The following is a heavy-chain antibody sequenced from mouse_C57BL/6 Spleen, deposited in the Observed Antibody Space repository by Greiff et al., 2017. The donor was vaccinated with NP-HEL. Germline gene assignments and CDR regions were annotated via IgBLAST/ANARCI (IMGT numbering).Heavy chain of an antibody. CDR1: GYTFTSYW. D-gene: IGHD2-10*02. V-gene: IGHV1-69*01. J-gene: IGHJ4*01. Sequence: VQLQQPGAELVMPGASVKLSCKASGYTFTSYWMHWVKQRPGQGLEWIGEIDPSDSYTNYNQKFKGKSTLTVDKSSSTAYMQLSSLTSEDSAVYYCARRRVWDYAMDYWGQGTSVTVSS. CDR2: IDPSDSYT. CDR3: ARRRVWDYAMDY.